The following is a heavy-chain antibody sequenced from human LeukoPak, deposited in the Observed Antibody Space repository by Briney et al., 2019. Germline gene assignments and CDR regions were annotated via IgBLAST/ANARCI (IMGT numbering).Heavy chain of an antibody. Sequence: GGSLRLSCAASGFTFSSHGMHWVRQAPGKGVEGVAVITYDGSNKYYADSVKGRFTISRDNSKNTLYLQMNRLRAEDTAVYYCAKDRRIAVAGYFQHWGQGTLVTVSS. V-gene: IGHV3-30*18. CDR3: AKDRRIAVAGYFQH. CDR1: GFTFSSHG. D-gene: IGHD6-19*01. J-gene: IGHJ1*01. CDR2: ITYDGSNK.